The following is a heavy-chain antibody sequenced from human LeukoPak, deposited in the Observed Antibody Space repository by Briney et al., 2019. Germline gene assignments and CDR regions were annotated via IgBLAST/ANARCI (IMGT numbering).Heavy chain of an antibody. CDR3: ARERPYYYDRSGYYGGSYFDY. CDR1: GYSFTSYW. J-gene: IGHJ4*02. Sequence: GESLKISCKGSGYSFTSYWMSWVRQAPGKGLEWVANIKQDGSEKYYVDSVKGRFTISRDNAKNSLYLQMNSLRAEDTAVYYCARERPYYYDRSGYYGGSYFDYWGQGTLVTVSS. CDR2: IKQDGSEK. V-gene: IGHV3-7*01. D-gene: IGHD3-22*01.